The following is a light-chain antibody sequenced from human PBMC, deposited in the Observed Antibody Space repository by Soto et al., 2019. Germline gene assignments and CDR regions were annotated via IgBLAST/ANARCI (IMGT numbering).Light chain of an antibody. CDR1: SSDVGGYNY. Sequence: QSALTQPASVSGSPGQSITISCTGTSSDVGGYNYVSWYQQHPGKAPKLRIYEVSNRPSGVSNRFSGSKSGNTAYLTISGLQAEDEADYYCSSYTSSSTYVFGTGTKLTVL. J-gene: IGLJ1*01. V-gene: IGLV2-14*01. CDR3: SSYTSSSTYV. CDR2: EVS.